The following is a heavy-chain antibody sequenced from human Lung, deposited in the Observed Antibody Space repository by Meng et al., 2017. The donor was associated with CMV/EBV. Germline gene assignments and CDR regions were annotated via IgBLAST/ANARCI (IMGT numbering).Heavy chain of an antibody. CDR3: ARRRSRSPWQYYFDY. CDR1: GYSFTSYW. J-gene: IGHJ4*02. Sequence: GESLKISCKGSGYSFTSYWIGWVRQMPGKGLEWMGIIYPGDSDTRYSPSFEGQVTISADKSISTDYLQWSSLKTSDTAMYYCARRRSRSPWQYYFDYWGQGTXVTVSS. D-gene: IGHD2-15*01. CDR2: IYPGDSDT. V-gene: IGHV5-51*01.